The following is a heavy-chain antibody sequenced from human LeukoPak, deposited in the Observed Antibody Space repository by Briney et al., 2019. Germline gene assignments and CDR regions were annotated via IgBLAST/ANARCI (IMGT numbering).Heavy chain of an antibody. CDR1: GFTFSSYG. CDR2: ISYDGSNK. Sequence: GGSLRLSCAASGFTFSSYGMHWVRQAPGKGLEWVAVISYDGSNKYYADSVKGRFTISRDNAKNSLYLQMNGLRAEDTAVYYCGRSMDVWGQGTTVTVSS. J-gene: IGHJ6*02. V-gene: IGHV3-30*03. CDR3: GRSMDV.